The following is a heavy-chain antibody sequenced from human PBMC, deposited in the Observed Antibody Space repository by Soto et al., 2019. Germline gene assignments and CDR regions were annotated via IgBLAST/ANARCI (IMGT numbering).Heavy chain of an antibody. V-gene: IGHV3-48*02. Sequence: EVQLVESGGGLVQPGGSLRLSCVASGFTLSSYSMNWVRQAPGKGLEWISYISSGSDTIYYADSVKGRFTASRDNAKNSLYLQMNSLRDEDTAVYYCARPGEGVLFYYALDVWGQGTTVTVSS. J-gene: IGHJ6*02. D-gene: IGHD3-16*01. CDR2: ISSGSDTI. CDR1: GFTLSSYS. CDR3: ARPGEGVLFYYALDV.